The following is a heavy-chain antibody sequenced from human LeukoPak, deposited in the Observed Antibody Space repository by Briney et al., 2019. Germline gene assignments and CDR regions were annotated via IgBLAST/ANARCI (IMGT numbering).Heavy chain of an antibody. CDR3: ARAAYGSGSYMGDY. J-gene: IGHJ4*02. CDR2: IYYSGST. Sequence: PSETLSLTCTVSGASISSYYWGWIRQPPGKGLEWIGYIYYSGSTNYNPSLKSRVTISVDTSKNQFSLKLSSVTAADTAVYYCARAAYGSGSYMGDYWGQGTLVTVSS. V-gene: IGHV4-59*01. CDR1: GASISSYY. D-gene: IGHD3-10*01.